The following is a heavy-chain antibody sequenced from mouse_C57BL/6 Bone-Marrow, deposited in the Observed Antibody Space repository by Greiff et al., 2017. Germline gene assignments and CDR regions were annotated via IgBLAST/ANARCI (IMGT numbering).Heavy chain of an antibody. CDR1: GFNIKDDY. CDR3: TNPVVADFDY. CDR2: IDPENGDT. J-gene: IGHJ2*01. V-gene: IGHV14-4*01. Sequence: EVKLMESGAELVRPGASVKLSCTASGFNIKDDYMHWVKQRPEQGLAWIGWIDPENGDTEYASKFQGKATITADTSSNTAYLQLSSLTSEDTAVYYCTNPVVADFDYWGQGTTLTVSS. D-gene: IGHD1-1*01.